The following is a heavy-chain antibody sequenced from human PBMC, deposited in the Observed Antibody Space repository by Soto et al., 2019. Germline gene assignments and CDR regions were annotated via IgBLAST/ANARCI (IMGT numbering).Heavy chain of an antibody. J-gene: IGHJ4*02. CDR3: ARPYSNSWSTYFDY. Sequence: GASVKVSCKTSGYSFTTYFMHWVRQAPGQRLEWMGWINTGNGDTKYSQQFQGRVTIARDTSASTTYMELSSLRSEDTAVYYCARPYSNSWSTYFDYWGQGTLVTVSS. D-gene: IGHD6-13*01. V-gene: IGHV1-3*04. CDR1: GYSFTTYF. CDR2: INTGNGDT.